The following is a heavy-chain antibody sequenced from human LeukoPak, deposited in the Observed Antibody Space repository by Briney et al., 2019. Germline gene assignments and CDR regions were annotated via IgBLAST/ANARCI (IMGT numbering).Heavy chain of an antibody. CDR3: ARHSYYYDSSGYYYFDY. V-gene: IGHV7-4-1*02. D-gene: IGHD3-22*01. Sequence: GASVKVSCKASGYTFTSYAMNWVRQAPGQGLEWMGWINTNTGNPTYAQGFTGRFVFSLDTSVSTAYLQISSLKAEDTAVYYCARHSYYYDSSGYYYFDYRGQGTLVTVSS. CDR1: GYTFTSYA. CDR2: INTNTGNP. J-gene: IGHJ4*02.